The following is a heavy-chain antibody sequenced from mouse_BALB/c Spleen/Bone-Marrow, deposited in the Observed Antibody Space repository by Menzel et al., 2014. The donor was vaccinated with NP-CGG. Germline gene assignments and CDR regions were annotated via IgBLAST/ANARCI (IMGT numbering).Heavy chain of an antibody. Sequence: EVMLVESGGGLVQPGGTLKLTCAASGFSFSNVGMHWVRQSPEKRLEWVAYISSGSSIINFEVSVKGRFTISRDNPKNTMFLQMTSLRSETTAMYYCARGGIYDVWLFGYWGQGTLVTVSA. CDR1: GFSFSNVG. D-gene: IGHD2-12*01. V-gene: IGHV5-17*02. CDR2: ISSGSSII. J-gene: IGHJ3*01. CDR3: ARGGIYDVWLFGY.